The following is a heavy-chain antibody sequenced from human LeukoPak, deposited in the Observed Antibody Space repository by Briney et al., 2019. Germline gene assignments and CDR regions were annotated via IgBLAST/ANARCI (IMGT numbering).Heavy chain of an antibody. D-gene: IGHD3-10*01. Sequence: GGSLRLSCAASGFTFNNYGMHWVRQAPGKGLEWVGFIRYNGNNQYYADSVKGRFTISRDNSKNTLYLQMKSLRAEDTAVYYCAKSGSGGGYYWGQGALVIVSS. CDR2: IRYNGNNQ. CDR1: GFTFNNYG. J-gene: IGHJ4*02. V-gene: IGHV3-30*02. CDR3: AKSGSGGGYY.